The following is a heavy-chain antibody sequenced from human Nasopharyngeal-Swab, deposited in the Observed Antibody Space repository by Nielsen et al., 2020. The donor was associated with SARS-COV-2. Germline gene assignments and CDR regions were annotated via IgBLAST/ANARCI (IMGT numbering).Heavy chain of an antibody. CDR2: ISPNSGGT. Sequence: WVRQAPGQGLEWVGRISPNSGGTNFAQKFQGRATMTRDTSINTAYMELTRLRSDDTAVYYCARAVYYDFWSSSKGGGVDYWGQGTLVTVSS. D-gene: IGHD3-3*01. J-gene: IGHJ4*02. CDR3: ARAVYYDFWSSSKGGGVDY. V-gene: IGHV1-2*06.